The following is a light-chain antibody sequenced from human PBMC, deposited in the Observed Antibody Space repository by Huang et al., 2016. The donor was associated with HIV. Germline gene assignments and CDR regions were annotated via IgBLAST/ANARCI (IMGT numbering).Light chain of an antibody. Sequence: VLLTQSPLSLPVTLGQPAFITCKSNESLLYNYGNIYLHWFHHRPGPSPRRLSYKLSNRDSGVPDRCSAGGSDTDVTLWISEVEAEDVGDYYCMRASHGAGTFGQGTRVDIK. J-gene: IGKJ1*01. V-gene: IGKV2-30*01. CDR2: KLS. CDR1: ESLLYNYGNIY. CDR3: MRASHGAGT.